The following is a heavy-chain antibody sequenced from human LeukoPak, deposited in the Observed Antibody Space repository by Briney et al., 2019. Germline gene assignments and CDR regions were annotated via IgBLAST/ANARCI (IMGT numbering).Heavy chain of an antibody. V-gene: IGHV1-3*01. CDR1: GYTFTGYS. Sequence: GASVKVSCKTSGYTFTGYSMYWVRQAPGQRLEWMGWINGGNGNTEYSQKFQGRVTITRDTSATTGYMELSSLTSEDTAVFYCARGGPNPSGWLLDNWGQGTLVTVSS. J-gene: IGHJ4*02. CDR2: INGGNGNT. CDR3: ARGGPNPSGWLLDN. D-gene: IGHD6-19*01.